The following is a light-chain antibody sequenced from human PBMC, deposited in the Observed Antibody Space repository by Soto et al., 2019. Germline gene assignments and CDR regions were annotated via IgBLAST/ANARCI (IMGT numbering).Light chain of an antibody. CDR3: LQRSNWPRVT. J-gene: IGKJ4*01. CDR1: QSVSSY. Sequence: EIVLTQSPATLSLSPGERATLSCRASQSVSSYLAWYQQKPGQALRLLLYDASNRATDIPARFSGSGSGTDFNLTINSLESEDCAVYCCLQRSNWPRVTFGGGTKVEIK. V-gene: IGKV3-11*01. CDR2: DAS.